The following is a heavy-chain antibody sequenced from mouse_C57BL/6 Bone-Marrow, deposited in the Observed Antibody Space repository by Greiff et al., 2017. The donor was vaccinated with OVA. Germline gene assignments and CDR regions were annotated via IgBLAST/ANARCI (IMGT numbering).Heavy chain of an antibody. J-gene: IGHJ3*01. V-gene: IGHV7-1*01. Sequence: EVKVVESGGGLVQSGRSLRLSCATSGFTFSDFYMEWVRQAPGKGLEWISASRNKANDYTTEYRASVKGRFIVSRDTSQSILYLQMNALRAEDTAIYYCAREADSSGYPFAYWGQGTLVTVSA. CDR2: SRNKANDYTT. CDR3: AREADSSGYPFAY. D-gene: IGHD3-2*02. CDR1: GFTFSDFY.